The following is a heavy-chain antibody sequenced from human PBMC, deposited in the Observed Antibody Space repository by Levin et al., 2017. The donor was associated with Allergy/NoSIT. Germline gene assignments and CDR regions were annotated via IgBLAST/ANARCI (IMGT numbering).Heavy chain of an antibody. V-gene: IGHV3-21*01. CDR2: ISSNGNNI. Sequence: PGGSLRLSCVASGFTFSGYGMNWVRQAPGKGLEWVSVISSNGNNIYYADSVKGRFTISRDNAKNSLYLQMNSLRAEDTAVYYCARDRYACSGGTCYRLDYWGQGTLVTVSS. CDR3: ARDRYACSGGTCYRLDY. CDR1: GFTFSGYG. D-gene: IGHD2-15*01. J-gene: IGHJ4*02.